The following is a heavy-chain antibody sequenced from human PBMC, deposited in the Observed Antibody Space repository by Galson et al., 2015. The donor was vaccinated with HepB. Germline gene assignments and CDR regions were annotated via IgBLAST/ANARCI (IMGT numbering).Heavy chain of an antibody. J-gene: IGHJ4*02. D-gene: IGHD5-18*01. CDR3: ARGWDTDVTSNFDY. Sequence: SLRLSCAVSGFTYNNYWMSWVRQAPGRGLEWVANIKQDGSEKYYVDSVEGRSTVSRDNAKKTLYLDMNALSVEDTAVYYCARGWDTDVTSNFDYWGQGALVTVSS. CDR1: GFTYNNYW. CDR2: IKQDGSEK. V-gene: IGHV3-7*03.